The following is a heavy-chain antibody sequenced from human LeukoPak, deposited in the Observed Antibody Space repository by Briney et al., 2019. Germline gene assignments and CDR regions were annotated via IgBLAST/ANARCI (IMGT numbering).Heavy chain of an antibody. J-gene: IGHJ4*02. V-gene: IGHV4-31*03. D-gene: IGHD1-26*01. CDR2: IHPSGML. CDR3: SRGLYSRKLGY. CDR1: GASFNSDDQY. Sequence: SQTLSPPFTVPGASFNSDDQYWNCIRQSTGKGLEWIGSIHPSGMLYNNPSLESRVTMSRDTSKNELSLNLSSVTAADTAVYFCSRGLYSRKLGYWGEGILVSVSS.